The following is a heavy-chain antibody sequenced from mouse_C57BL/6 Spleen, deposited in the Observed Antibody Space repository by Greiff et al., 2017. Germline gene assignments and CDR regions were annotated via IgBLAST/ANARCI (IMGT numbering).Heavy chain of an antibody. Sequence: QVTLKESGPGILQSSQTLSLTCSFSGFSLRTSGMGVSWIRQPSGKGLEWLAHIYWDDDKRYNQSMKRRLTISKDTSRNQVVLKITSVDTADSATYYCSRGPDYDDSWFAYWGQGTLVTGSA. CDR3: SRGPDYDDSWFAY. D-gene: IGHD2-4*01. V-gene: IGHV8-12*01. J-gene: IGHJ3*01. CDR1: GFSLRTSGMG. CDR2: IYWDDDK.